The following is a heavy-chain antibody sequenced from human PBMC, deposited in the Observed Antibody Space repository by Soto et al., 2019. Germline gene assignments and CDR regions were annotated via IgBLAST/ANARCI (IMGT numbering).Heavy chain of an antibody. Sequence: NPSETLALTCTVSSDSISSSSYFWGWVRQPPGKGLEWIASFSYGGSTYYNPSLKSRVTISVDTSKNQFSLKLSSVTAADTAVYYCASPKIAFYNWFDPWGQGTLVTVSS. J-gene: IGHJ5*02. CDR1: SDSISSSSYF. CDR2: FSYGGST. D-gene: IGHD3-3*02. V-gene: IGHV4-39*01. CDR3: ASPKIAFYNWFDP.